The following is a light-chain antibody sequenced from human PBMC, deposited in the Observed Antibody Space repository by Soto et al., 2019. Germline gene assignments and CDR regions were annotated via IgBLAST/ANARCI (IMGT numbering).Light chain of an antibody. V-gene: IGKV3-20*01. J-gene: IGKJ2*01. Sequence: EIVLTQSPGTLSLSPGERATLSCRASRSLSSSYVVWYQQKPGQAPRLLIYAASRRATGIPDRFSGSGSATEDTLTISRLEPEDFAVYYCQQQGTFGQGTKLEIK. CDR1: RSLSSSY. CDR2: AAS. CDR3: QQQGT.